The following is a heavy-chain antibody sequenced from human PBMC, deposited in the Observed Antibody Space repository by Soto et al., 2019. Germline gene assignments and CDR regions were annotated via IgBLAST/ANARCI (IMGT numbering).Heavy chain of an antibody. CDR3: ARGFEYSSSYPRGYYFDY. Sequence: PSETLSLTCTVSGGSISSYYWSWIRHPPGKGLEWIGYIYYSGSTNYNPSLKSRVTISVDTSKNQFSLKLSSVTAADTAVYYCARGFEYSSSYPRGYYFDYWGQGTLVTVSS. CDR2: IYYSGST. J-gene: IGHJ4*02. CDR1: GGSISSYY. V-gene: IGHV4-59*01. D-gene: IGHD6-6*01.